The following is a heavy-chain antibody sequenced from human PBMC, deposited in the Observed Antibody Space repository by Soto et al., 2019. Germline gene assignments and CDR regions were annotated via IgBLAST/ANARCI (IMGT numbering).Heavy chain of an antibody. CDR1: GGSFSGYY. Sequence: SETLSLTCAVYGGSFSGYYWSWIRQPPGKGLEWTGEINHSGSTNYNPSLKSRVTISVDTSKNQFSLKLSSVTAADTAVYYCARVDDIVVVPATQRRGAGNWFDPWGQGTLVTVSS. CDR3: ARVDDIVVVPATQRRGAGNWFDP. J-gene: IGHJ5*02. CDR2: INHSGST. V-gene: IGHV4-34*01. D-gene: IGHD2-2*01.